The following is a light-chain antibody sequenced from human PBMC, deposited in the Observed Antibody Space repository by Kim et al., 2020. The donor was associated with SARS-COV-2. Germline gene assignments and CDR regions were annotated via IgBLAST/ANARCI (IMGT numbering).Light chain of an antibody. V-gene: IGKV1-33*01. J-gene: IGKJ2*01. CDR3: QQYDNLPYT. CDR2: DAS. Sequence: DIQMTQSPSSLSASVGDRVTITCQASQDISNFLNWYQLKTGKAPKLMIYDASDLQTGVPSRFGGSGSGTNFTFTINSLQPDDIAKYYCQQYDNLPYTFGQGTKLEI. CDR1: QDISNF.